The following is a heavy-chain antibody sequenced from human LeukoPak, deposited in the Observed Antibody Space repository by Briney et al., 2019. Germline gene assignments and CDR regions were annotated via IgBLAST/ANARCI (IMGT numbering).Heavy chain of an antibody. V-gene: IGHV3-11*06. CDR3: ARVGDGYNYGYFDY. D-gene: IGHD5-24*01. J-gene: IGHJ4*02. CDR1: GFTFSDYY. CDR2: ISSSSSYI. Sequence: PGGSLRLSCAASGFTFSDYYMGWIRQAPGKGLEWVSSISSSSSYIYYADSVKGRFTISRDNAKNSLYLQMNSLRAEDTAVYYCARVGDGYNYGYFDYWGQGTLVTVSS.